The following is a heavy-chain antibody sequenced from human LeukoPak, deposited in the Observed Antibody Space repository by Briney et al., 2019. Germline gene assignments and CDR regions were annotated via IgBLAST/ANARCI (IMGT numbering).Heavy chain of an antibody. D-gene: IGHD4-17*01. J-gene: IGHJ4*02. CDR3: ARAGAAVTMFFDF. CDR2: IGAYNDNT. CDR1: GYTFSDFG. Sequence: ASVKVSCKASGYTFSDFGITWVRQAPGQGVEWMGWIGAYNDNTNYPQKFQGRVTLTTDTSTSTAYMELRSLTSDDMALYYCARAGAAVTMFFDFWGQGTLVPVSS. V-gene: IGHV1-18*03.